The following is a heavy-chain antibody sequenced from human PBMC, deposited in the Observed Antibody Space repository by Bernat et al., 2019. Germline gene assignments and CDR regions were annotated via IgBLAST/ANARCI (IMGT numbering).Heavy chain of an antibody. V-gene: IGHV3-74*01. D-gene: IGHD3-10*01. CDR1: GFIFNDFW. Sequence: EVQLVESGGGLVQPGGSLRLSCAASGFIFNDFWMHWVRQAPGKGLVWVARLYVEERGPNYADSVRGRFTISRDNAKATLYLQMNSLRPDDTAIYYCVKDQVPGSGSWDHWGQGTLVTVSS. J-gene: IGHJ4*01. CDR2: LYVEERGP. CDR3: VKDQVPGSGSWDH.